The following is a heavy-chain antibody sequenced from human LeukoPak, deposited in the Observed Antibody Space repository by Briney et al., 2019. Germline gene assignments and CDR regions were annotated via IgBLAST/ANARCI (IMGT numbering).Heavy chain of an antibody. CDR3: ARAGGFLYYFDY. Sequence: GGSLRLSCAASGFTFSSYGMHWVRQAPGKELEWVANIKQDGSEKYYVDSVKGRFTISRDNAKNSLYLQMNSLRAEDTAVYYCARAGGFLYYFDYWGQGTLVTVSS. CDR2: IKQDGSEK. V-gene: IGHV3-7*01. CDR1: GFTFSSYG. J-gene: IGHJ4*02. D-gene: IGHD3-16*01.